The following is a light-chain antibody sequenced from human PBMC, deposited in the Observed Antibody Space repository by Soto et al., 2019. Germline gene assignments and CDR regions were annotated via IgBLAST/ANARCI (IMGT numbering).Light chain of an antibody. J-gene: IGKJ5*01. CDR3: QQSYRTPIT. CDR2: AAS. Sequence: DIQLTQSPSPLSASVVDRVAITFLASQSISTYLNWYQQKPGKAPKVLIYAASNLQSGVPPRFSGSGSGTDFTLTISGLQPEDVATYFCQQSYRTPITFGQGTRLEIK. CDR1: QSISTY. V-gene: IGKV1-39*01.